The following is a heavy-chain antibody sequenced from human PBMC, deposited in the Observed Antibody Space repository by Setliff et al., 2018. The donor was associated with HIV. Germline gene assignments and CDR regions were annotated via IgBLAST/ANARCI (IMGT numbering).Heavy chain of an antibody. CDR1: NYTFTNYA. D-gene: IGHD4-4*01. V-gene: IGHV1-18*01. Sequence: ASVKVSCKASNYTFTNYAITWVRQAPGQRPEWMGWISAYDGDTKYAQKFHNRLSMTADTSTTTAYMDLRGLTSDDTGVYYCARVGLSAVPFPTVYWGQGTLGTVSS. CDR3: ARVGLSAVPFPTVY. J-gene: IGHJ4*02. CDR2: ISAYDGDT.